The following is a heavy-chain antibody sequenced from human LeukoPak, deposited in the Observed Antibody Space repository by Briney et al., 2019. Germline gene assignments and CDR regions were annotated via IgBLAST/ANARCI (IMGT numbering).Heavy chain of an antibody. CDR2: IKDKAHRETT. CDR1: GFKFGDYA. V-gene: IGHV3-49*04. Sequence: GGSLRLSCTASGFKFGDYAVTWVRQAPGKGLEWIGFIKDKAHRETTEYAASMKGRFTISRDDSNSVAHLQMNSLKTEDSAVYYCGTSFPPRFWGHGTLVTVSS. CDR3: GTSFPPRF. D-gene: IGHD2-2*01. J-gene: IGHJ4*01.